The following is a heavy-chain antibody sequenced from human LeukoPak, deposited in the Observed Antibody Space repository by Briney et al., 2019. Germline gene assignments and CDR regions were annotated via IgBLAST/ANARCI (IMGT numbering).Heavy chain of an antibody. J-gene: IGHJ4*02. V-gene: IGHV3-74*01. CDR2: ISPTESTT. CDR3: ARGPNSNWSGLDF. D-gene: IGHD6-6*01. Sequence: GGSLRLSCTASGFSFSGHWMHWARQLPGKGLVWVSRISPTESTTSYADSVKGRFTVSRDNAKNTLYLQVNNLRAEDTAVYYCARGPNSNWSGLDFWGQGTLLTVSS. CDR1: GFSFSGHW.